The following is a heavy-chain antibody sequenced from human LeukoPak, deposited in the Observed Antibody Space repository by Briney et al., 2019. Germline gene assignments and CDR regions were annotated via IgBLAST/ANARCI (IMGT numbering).Heavy chain of an antibody. D-gene: IGHD3-22*01. CDR1: GFTFSRSA. J-gene: IGHJ4*02. V-gene: IGHV3-23*01. Sequence: GGSLRLSCAASGFTFSRSAMTWVRQGPGTGLEFVASIFYSGGATYYADSVKGRFAISRDNSKNTLYLQMNSLRAEDTALYYCAKDGLYYDGSEHVYYFDSWGQGTLVTVSS. CDR2: IFYSGGAT. CDR3: AKDGLYYDGSEHVYYFDS.